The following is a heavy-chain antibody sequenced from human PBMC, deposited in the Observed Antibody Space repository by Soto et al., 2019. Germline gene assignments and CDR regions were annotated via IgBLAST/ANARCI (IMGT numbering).Heavy chain of an antibody. CDR3: ARLVFHCLRGSCDDYSFYGLDV. V-gene: IGHV4-39*01. Sequence: HLQLQESGPGLVKASETLSLTCTVSGGSISSTDHYWGWVRQPPGKGLEWLGSIYFAGSTFHNPALKSRATISVDTSRNQCSLRLTTVTASDTAVYYCARLVFHCLRGSCDDYSFYGLDVWGQGTTVTVSS. CDR2: IYFAGST. D-gene: IGHD2-15*01. CDR1: GGSISSTDHY. J-gene: IGHJ6*02.